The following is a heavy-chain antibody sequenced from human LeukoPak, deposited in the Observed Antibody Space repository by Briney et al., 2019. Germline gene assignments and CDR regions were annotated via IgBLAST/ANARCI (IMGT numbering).Heavy chain of an antibody. J-gene: IGHJ3*02. CDR2: INHSGST. Sequence: SETLSLTCAVYGGSFSGYYWSWISQPPGKGLEWIGEINHSGSTNYNPSLKSRVTISVDTSKNQFSLKLSSVTAADTAVYYCAIRGVIRAFDIWGQGTMVTVSS. V-gene: IGHV4-34*01. CDR3: AIRGVIRAFDI. CDR1: GGSFSGYY. D-gene: IGHD3-10*01.